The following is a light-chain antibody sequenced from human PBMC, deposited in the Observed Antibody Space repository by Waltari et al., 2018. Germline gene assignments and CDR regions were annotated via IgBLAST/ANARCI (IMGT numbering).Light chain of an antibody. CDR2: GAS. CDR3: QQYGSSPRT. J-gene: IGKJ1*01. Sequence: EIVLTQSPGTLSLSPGERATLSCRASQSVSSSYLAWYQQKPGQAPRRLSYGASSRATGIPDRFSGSGSGTDFILTISRLEPEDFAVYYCQQYGSSPRTFGQGTKVEIK. V-gene: IGKV3-20*01. CDR1: QSVSSSY.